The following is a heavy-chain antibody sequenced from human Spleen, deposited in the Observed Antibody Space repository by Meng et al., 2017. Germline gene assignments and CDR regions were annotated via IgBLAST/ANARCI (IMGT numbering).Heavy chain of an antibody. V-gene: IGHV4-38-2*02. CDR1: GFSISSGYY. J-gene: IGHJ4*02. Sequence: SETLSLTCSVSGFSISSGYYWGWIRQPPGKGLEWIGSIYRSGNTYYNPSLKSRVTISVDTSKNQFSLKLSSVTAAVTAVYYCARSYYDSSGYLSSLGYWGQGTLVTVSS. CDR3: ARSYYDSSGYLSSLGY. CDR2: IYRSGNT. D-gene: IGHD3-22*01.